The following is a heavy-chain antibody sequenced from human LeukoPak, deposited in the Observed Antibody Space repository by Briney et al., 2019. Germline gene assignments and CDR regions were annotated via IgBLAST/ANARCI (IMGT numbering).Heavy chain of an antibody. J-gene: IGHJ6*02. D-gene: IGHD4-17*01. V-gene: IGHV1-58*01. CDR3: AATLTVTTGSTYYGLDV. CDR1: GFTFGTSA. CDR2: FVVGSGHT. Sequence: SVKVSCKASGFTFGTSAVQWVRQARGQRLEWIGWFVVGSGHTNYAQKFQERVTITRDMSTSTAYMELSSLRSEDTAVYYCAATLTVTTGSTYYGLDVWGQGTTVTVSS.